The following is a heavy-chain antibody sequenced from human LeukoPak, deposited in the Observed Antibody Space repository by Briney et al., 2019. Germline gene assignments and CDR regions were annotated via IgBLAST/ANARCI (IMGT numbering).Heavy chain of an antibody. J-gene: IGHJ3*02. CDR3: AKAADDFDI. CDR2: ISYDGSNK. Sequence: EGSLRLSCAASGFTFSSYGMHWVRQAPGKGLEWVAVISYDGSNKYYADSVKGRFTISRDNSKNTLYLQMSSLRSEDTAVYYCAKAADDFDIWGQGTMVTVSS. CDR1: GFTFSSYG. V-gene: IGHV3-30*18.